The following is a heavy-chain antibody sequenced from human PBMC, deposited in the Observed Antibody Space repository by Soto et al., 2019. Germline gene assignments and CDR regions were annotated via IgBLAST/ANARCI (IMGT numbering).Heavy chain of an antibody. J-gene: IGHJ4*02. CDR3: ARARSSSWSGTNFDY. V-gene: IGHV4-59*08. CDR2: IYYSGST. D-gene: IGHD2-2*01. Sequence: SETLSLTCTVSGGSISSYYWSWIRQPPGKGLEWIGYIYYSGSTNYNPSLKSRVTISVDTSKNQFSLKLNSMTAADTAIYFCARARSSSWSGTNFDYWGLGTLVTVSS. CDR1: GGSISSYY.